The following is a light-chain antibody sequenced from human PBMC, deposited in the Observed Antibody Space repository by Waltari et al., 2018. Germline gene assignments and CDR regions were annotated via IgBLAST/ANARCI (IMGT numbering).Light chain of an antibody. CDR1: QGINTY. CDR3: QQVKSYPLT. Sequence: TCRAIQGINTYVSWYQPKPGKAPNLLIYAASTLQSGVPSRFNGSGSGTEFTLTISSLQPEDFATYCCQQVKSYPLTFGGGTTVEIK. J-gene: IGKJ4*01. CDR2: AAS. V-gene: IGKV1-9*01.